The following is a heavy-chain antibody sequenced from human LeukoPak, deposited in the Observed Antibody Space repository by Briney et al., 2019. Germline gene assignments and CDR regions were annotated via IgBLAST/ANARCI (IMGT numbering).Heavy chain of an antibody. D-gene: IGHD4-23*01. J-gene: IGHJ4*02. CDR3: ARSSTVVTPVGH. CDR2: INPNSGGT. CDR1: GYTFTGYY. V-gene: IGHV1-2*02. Sequence: ASVKVSCKASGYTFTGYYMHWVRQAPGQGLEWMGWINPNSGGTNYAQKFQVRVTMTRDTSISTAYVQLSRLRSDDTAVYYCARSSTVVTPVGHWGQGTLVTVSS.